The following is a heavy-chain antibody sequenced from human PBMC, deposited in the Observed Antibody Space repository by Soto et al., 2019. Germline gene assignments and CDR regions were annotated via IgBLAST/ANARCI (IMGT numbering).Heavy chain of an antibody. CDR1: GGTFSSYA. Sequence: QVQLVQSGAEVKKPGSSVKVSCKASGGTFSSYAISWLRQAPGQGLEWMGGIIPIFGTANYAQKFQGRVTITADESTSTADMERSSLRSEDTAVYYCAREPNIVVVPAAYYFDYWGQGTLVTVSS. J-gene: IGHJ4*02. V-gene: IGHV1-69*01. D-gene: IGHD2-2*01. CDR3: AREPNIVVVPAAYYFDY. CDR2: IIPIFGTA.